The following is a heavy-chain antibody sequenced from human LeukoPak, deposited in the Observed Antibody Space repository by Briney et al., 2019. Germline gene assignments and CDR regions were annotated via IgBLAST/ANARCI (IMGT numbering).Heavy chain of an antibody. V-gene: IGHV6-1*01. CDR1: GDSFSSNSVA. D-gene: IGHD1-1*01. Sequence: SQTLSLTCAVSGDSFSSNSVAWNWLRQSPSRGLEWLGRTYYRSQWYNAYAVSVKSLISINPDTSENQFSLQLNSVTPEDTAIYYCARGYNWSFDYWGQGTLVTVSS. CDR2: TYYRSQWYN. J-gene: IGHJ4*02. CDR3: ARGYNWSFDY.